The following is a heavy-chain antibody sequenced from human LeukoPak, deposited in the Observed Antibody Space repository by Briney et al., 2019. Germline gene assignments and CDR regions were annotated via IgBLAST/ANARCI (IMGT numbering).Heavy chain of an antibody. CDR3: ARDLTGKYYIAY. CDR1: GFNFSSFG. D-gene: IGHD2-8*02. J-gene: IGHJ4*02. Sequence: PGGSLRLSCAASGFNFSSFGMHWVRQAPGEGLEGVAYIGYTGTNTYYAESVKGRFTISRDNSKNTVHLQMNSLRAADTALYSCARDLTGKYYIAYWGQGTLVTVSS. V-gene: IGHV3-30*02. CDR2: IGYTGTNT.